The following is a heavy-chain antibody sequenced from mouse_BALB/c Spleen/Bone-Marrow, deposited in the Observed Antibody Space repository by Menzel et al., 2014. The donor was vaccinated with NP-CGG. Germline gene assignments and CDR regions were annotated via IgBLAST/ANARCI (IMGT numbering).Heavy chain of an antibody. D-gene: IGHD2-4*01. J-gene: IGHJ3*01. CDR2: INPSSGYT. V-gene: IGHV1-7*01. CDR1: GYTFTSYW. Sequence: QVQLQQSGAELAKPGASVKMSCKASGYTFTSYWMHWVKQRPGQGLEWIGNINPSSGYTEYNQKFKDKATLTADKSSSTAYMQLSSLTSEDSAVYCCARPITTGIQAWFAYWGQGILVTVSA. CDR3: ARPITTGIQAWFAY.